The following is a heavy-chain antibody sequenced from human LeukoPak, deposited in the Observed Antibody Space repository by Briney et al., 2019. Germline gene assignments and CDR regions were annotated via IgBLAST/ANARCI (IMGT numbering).Heavy chain of an antibody. D-gene: IGHD1-26*01. CDR1: GFTFNSYA. V-gene: IGHV3-23*01. J-gene: IGHJ4*02. CDR3: AKDLGRYRNNYFDY. CDR2: ISGSGGGT. Sequence: GGSLRLSCAASGFTFNSYAMSWVRQAPEKGLELVATISGSGGGTYYADSVKGRFTISRDDSKNTLYLQMNSLRAEDTAVYYCAKDLGRYRNNYFDYWGQGTLVTVSS.